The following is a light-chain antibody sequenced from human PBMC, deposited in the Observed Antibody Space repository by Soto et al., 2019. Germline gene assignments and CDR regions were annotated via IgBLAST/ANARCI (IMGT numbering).Light chain of an antibody. CDR1: QGVRNN. CDR3: QKRSNWPFN. V-gene: IGKV3-11*01. Sequence: EIVMTHSPATLSVSPLERATLSFRASQGVRNNLAWYQQRPGQAPRLLIYGASTRAAGIPARFSGSGSGTDVTLTISSLEPEDVAVYYCQKRSNWPFNCGPGNKGVI. CDR2: GAS. J-gene: IGKJ3*01.